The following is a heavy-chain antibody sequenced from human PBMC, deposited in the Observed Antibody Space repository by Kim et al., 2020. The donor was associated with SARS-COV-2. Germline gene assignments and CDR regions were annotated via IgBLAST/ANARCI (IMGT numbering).Heavy chain of an antibody. D-gene: IGHD4-4*01. J-gene: IGHJ6*02. CDR1: GGSFSGYY. CDR3: ARSGSLPGNTYSNYPPHYYYGMDV. Sequence: SETLSLTCAVYGGSFSGYYWSWIRQPPGKGLEWIGEINHSGSTNYNPSLKSRVTISVDTSKNQFSLKLSSVTAADTAVYYCARSGSLPGNTYSNYPPHYYYGMDVWGQGTTVTVSS. CDR2: INHSGST. V-gene: IGHV4-34*01.